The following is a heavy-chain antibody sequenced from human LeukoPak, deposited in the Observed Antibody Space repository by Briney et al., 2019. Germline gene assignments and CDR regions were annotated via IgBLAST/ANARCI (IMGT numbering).Heavy chain of an antibody. D-gene: IGHD3-10*01. CDR1: GYTFTSYY. V-gene: IGHV1-46*01. J-gene: IGHJ6*02. CDR3: ARRVLLWFGELSSDYGMDV. CDR2: TNPSGGST. Sequence: ASVKVSCKASGYTFTSYYMHWVRQAPGQGLEWMGITNPSGGSTSYAQKFQGRVTMTRDTSTSTVYMELSSLRSEDTAVYYCARRVLLWFGELSSDYGMDVWGQGTTVTVSS.